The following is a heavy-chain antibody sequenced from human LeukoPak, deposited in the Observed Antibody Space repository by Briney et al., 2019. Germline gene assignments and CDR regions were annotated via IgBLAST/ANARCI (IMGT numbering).Heavy chain of an antibody. CDR3: AKGPKLGDGFHCDY. CDR2: ISGSGGDT. Sequence: PGGSLRLSCAASGFTFNNCALSWVRQAPGKGLEWVSAISGSGGDTYYADSVKGRFTISRDISKNTLYLQMNSLRVEDTAVYYCAKGPKLGDGFHCDYWGQGTLVTVSS. V-gene: IGHV3-23*01. J-gene: IGHJ4*02. CDR1: GFTFNNCA. D-gene: IGHD5-24*01.